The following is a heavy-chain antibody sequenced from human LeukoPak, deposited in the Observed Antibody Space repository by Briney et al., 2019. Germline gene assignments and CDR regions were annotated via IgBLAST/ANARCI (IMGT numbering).Heavy chain of an antibody. Sequence: PGGSLRLSCAASGFTFSSNAIHWVRQAPGKGLEWVAGISYDGGNTYYADSVKGRFTISRDNSKNTLYLQMNSLRAEDTAVYYCAKEGTGIHFDYWGQGTLVTVSS. V-gene: IGHV3-30-3*01. CDR1: GFTFSSNA. D-gene: IGHD1-1*01. J-gene: IGHJ4*02. CDR2: ISYDGGNT. CDR3: AKEGTGIHFDY.